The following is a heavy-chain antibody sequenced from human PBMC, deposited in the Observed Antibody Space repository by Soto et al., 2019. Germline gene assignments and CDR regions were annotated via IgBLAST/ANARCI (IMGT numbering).Heavy chain of an antibody. D-gene: IGHD1-1*01. CDR1: GFTFSSYG. J-gene: IGHJ4*02. CDR3: AKEQQLGLVITGYLAY. V-gene: IGHV3-30*18. CDR2: ISYDGSNK. Sequence: GWSLRLSCAASGFTFSSYGMHWVRQAPGKGLEWVAVISYDGSNKYYADSVKGRFTISRDNSKNTLYLQMNSLRAEDTAVYYCAKEQQLGLVITGYLAYWGQGTLVTVSS.